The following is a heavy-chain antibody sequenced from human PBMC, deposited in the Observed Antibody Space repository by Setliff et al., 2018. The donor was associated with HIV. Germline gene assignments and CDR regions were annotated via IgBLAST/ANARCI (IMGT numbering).Heavy chain of an antibody. CDR2: SSTSGCT. CDR3: ARGGGGSWGHWFDP. J-gene: IGHJ5*02. CDR1: GGSISGNA. D-gene: IGHD2-15*01. Sequence: SETLSLTCSVSGGSISGNAWSWIRQPPGKGLEWIGYSSTSGCTNCNPSLESRVTISVDTSKNQVSLKLRSVTAADTAFYYCARGGGGSWGHWFDPWGQGTLVTSPQ. V-gene: IGHV4-4*08.